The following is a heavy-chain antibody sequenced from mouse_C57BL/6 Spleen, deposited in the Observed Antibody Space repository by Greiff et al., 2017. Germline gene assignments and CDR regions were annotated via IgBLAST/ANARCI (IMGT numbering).Heavy chain of an antibody. V-gene: IGHV3-6*01. Sequence: EVQLVESGPGLVKPSQSLSLTCSVTGYSITSGYYWNWIRQFPGNKLEWMGYISYDGSNNYNPSLKNRISITRDTSKNQFFLKLNSVTTEDPATYYCSRLYGGSYDWYFDVWGTGTTVTVSS. J-gene: IGHJ1*03. D-gene: IGHD1-1*01. CDR2: ISYDGSN. CDR3: SRLYGGSYDWYFDV. CDR1: GYSITSGYY.